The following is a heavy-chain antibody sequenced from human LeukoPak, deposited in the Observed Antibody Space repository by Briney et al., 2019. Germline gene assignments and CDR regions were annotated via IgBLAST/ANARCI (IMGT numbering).Heavy chain of an antibody. J-gene: IGHJ6*03. CDR2: IYYSGST. Sequence: SQTLSPTCTVSGGSISSGGYYWSWIRQHPGKGLEWIGYIYYSGSTYYNPSLKSRVTISVDTSKNQFSLKLSSVTAADTAVYYCAREITGTTSYYYYYYMDVWGKGTTVTVSS. CDR1: GGSISSGGYY. V-gene: IGHV4-31*03. CDR3: AREITGTTSYYYYYYMDV. D-gene: IGHD1-14*01.